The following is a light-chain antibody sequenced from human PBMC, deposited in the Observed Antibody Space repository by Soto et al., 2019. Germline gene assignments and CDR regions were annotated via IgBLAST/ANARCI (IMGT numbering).Light chain of an antibody. V-gene: IGLV9-49*02. J-gene: IGLJ1*01. CDR1: SGYSNYK. CDR3: GTDHGSGSNFVYV. CDR2: VGTGGIVG. Sequence: QPVLTQPPSASASLGASVTLTCTLSSGYSNYKVDWYQQRPGKGPRFVMRVGTGGIVGSKGDGIPDRFSVLGSGLNRYLTIQNIQEEDESDYHCGTDHGSGSNFVYVFGTGTKVT.